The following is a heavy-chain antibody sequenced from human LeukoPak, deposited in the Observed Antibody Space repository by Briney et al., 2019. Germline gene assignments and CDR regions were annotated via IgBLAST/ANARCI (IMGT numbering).Heavy chain of an antibody. J-gene: IGHJ4*02. D-gene: IGHD3-22*01. V-gene: IGHV3-23*01. CDR1: GFTFSSYA. CDR3: AKGTMIVVSDGY. CDR2: LSGGGGST. Sequence: GGSLRLSCAASGFTFSSYAMSWVRQAPGKGLEWVSGLSGGGGSTYYADSVKGRFTISRDNSKNTLYLQMNSLRAEDTAVYYCAKGTMIVVSDGYWGQGTLVTVSS.